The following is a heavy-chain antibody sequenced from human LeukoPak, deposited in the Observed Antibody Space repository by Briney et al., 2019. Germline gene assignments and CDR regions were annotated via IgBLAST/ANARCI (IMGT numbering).Heavy chain of an antibody. CDR2: ISGGGGGT. CDR3: AKDLSGLLRYYFDY. CDR1: GFTFTSYA. J-gene: IGHJ4*02. Sequence: GGSLRLSCAASGFTFTSYAMSWVRQAPGKGLEWVSAISGGGGGTNYADSVKGRFTISRDNSKNTLYLQMNSLRAEDTAVYYCAKDLSGLLRYYFDYWGQGTLVTVSS. D-gene: IGHD2-21*02. V-gene: IGHV3-23*01.